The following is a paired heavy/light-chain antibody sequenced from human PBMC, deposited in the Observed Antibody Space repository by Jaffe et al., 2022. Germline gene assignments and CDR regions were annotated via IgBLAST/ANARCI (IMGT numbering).Light chain of an antibody. CDR3: QQYGSSAYT. CDR1: QSVSSSY. V-gene: IGKV3-20*01. J-gene: IGKJ2*01. CDR2: GAS. Sequence: EIVLTQSPGTLSLSPGERATLSCRASQSVSSSYLAWYQQKPGQAPRLLIYGASSRATGIPDRFSGSGSGTDFTLTISRLEPEDFAVYYCQQYGSSAYTFGQGTKLEIK.
Heavy chain of an antibody. CDR2: IDWDDDK. CDR1: GFSLSTSGMC. CDR3: ARTRWGIAVAGAYYFDY. D-gene: IGHD6-19*01. Sequence: QVTLRESGPALVKPTQTLTLTCTFSGFSLSTSGMCVSWVRQPPGKALEWLALIDWDDDKYYSTSLKTRLTISKDTSKNQVVLTMTNMDPVDTATYYCARTRWGIAVAGAYYFDYWGQGTLVTVSS. J-gene: IGHJ4*02. V-gene: IGHV2-70*20.